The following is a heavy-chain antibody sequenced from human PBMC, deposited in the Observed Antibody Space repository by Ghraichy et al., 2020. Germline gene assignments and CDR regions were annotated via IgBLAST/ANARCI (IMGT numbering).Heavy chain of an antibody. D-gene: IGHD2-15*01. J-gene: IGHJ4*02. CDR3: AKDCSGGLCYSNYFDY. CDR1: GIIFSSYA. CDR2: ISGSGGST. V-gene: IGHV3-23*01. Sequence: GESLNISCAASGIIFSSYAMSWVRQAPGKGLEWVSAISGSGGSTYYEDSVKGRFTISRDNSKHTLYLQMNSLRAEDTAIYYCAKDCSGGLCYSNYFDYGGRGNMVTLSS.